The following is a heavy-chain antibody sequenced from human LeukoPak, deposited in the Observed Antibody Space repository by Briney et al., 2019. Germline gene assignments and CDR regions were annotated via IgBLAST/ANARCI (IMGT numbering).Heavy chain of an antibody. CDR3: AHRRGYHDPLFDS. Sequence: SGPTLVKPTQTLTLTCSFSGFSLSTSGVGVGWVRQPPGKALEWPAILYWNGNKHYSPYLKSRLTITKDTSKNQVVLTLTNMDPVDTATYYCAHRRGYHDPLFDSWGQGTLVTVSS. J-gene: IGHJ4*02. CDR2: LYWNGNK. D-gene: IGHD3-16*01. V-gene: IGHV2-5*01. CDR1: GFSLSTSGVG.